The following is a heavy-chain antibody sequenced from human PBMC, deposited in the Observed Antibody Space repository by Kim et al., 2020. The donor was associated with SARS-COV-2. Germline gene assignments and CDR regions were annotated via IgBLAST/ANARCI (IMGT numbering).Heavy chain of an antibody. D-gene: IGHD2-2*03. V-gene: IGHV3-30*07. Sequence: GRFTISRDNSKNTLYLQMISLRAEDTAVYYCARETEIRDGLDFYYYGMDVWGQGTTVTVSS. J-gene: IGHJ6*02. CDR3: ARETEIRDGLDFYYYGMDV.